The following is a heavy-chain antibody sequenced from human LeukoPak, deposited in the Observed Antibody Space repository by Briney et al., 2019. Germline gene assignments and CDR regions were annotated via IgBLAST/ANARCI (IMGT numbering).Heavy chain of an antibody. V-gene: IGHV4-39*07. CDR2: INHSGST. J-gene: IGHJ4*02. CDR3: ARGPKGRYFDY. Sequence: PSETLSLTCTVSGDSISSNYYYWGWIRQPPGKGLEWIGEINHSGSTNYNPSLKSRVTISVDTSKNQFSLKLSSVTAADTAVYYCARGPKGRYFDYWGQGTLVTVSS. CDR1: GDSISSNYYY.